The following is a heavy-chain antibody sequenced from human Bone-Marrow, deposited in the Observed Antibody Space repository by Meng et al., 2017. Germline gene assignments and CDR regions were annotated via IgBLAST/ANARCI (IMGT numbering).Heavy chain of an antibody. CDR1: GFSINSAYF. CDR2: IYHSGST. V-gene: IGHV4-38-2*02. CDR3: AREMRGVSYSYFFDY. Sequence: GSLRLSCTVFGFSINSAYFWGWIRQPPGKGLEWIGTIYHSGSTYYNPSLKSRVTISVDTSKNQFSLKLGSVTATDTAVYYCAREMRGVSYSYFFDYWGQGTLVTVSS. D-gene: IGHD3-10*01. J-gene: IGHJ4*02.